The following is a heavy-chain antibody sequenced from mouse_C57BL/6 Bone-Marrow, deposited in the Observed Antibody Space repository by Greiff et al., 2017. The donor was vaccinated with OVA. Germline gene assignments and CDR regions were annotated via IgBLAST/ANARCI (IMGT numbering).Heavy chain of an antibody. J-gene: IGHJ3*01. CDR1: GFNIKDDY. D-gene: IGHD1-1*01. CDR2: IDPENGDT. Sequence: EVKLVESGAELVRPGASVKLSCTASGFNIKDDYMHWVKQRPEQGLEWIGWIDPENGDTEYASKFQGKATITADTSSNTAYLQLSSLTSEDTAVDYCTTYYYVFAYWGQGTLVTVSA. CDR3: TTYYYVFAY. V-gene: IGHV14-4*01.